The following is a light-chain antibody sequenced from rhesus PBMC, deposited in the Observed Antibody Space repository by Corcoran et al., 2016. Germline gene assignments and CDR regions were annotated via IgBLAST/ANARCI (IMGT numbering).Light chain of an antibody. J-gene: IGLJ2*01. CDR1: SSDIGGYNY. CDR2: EVS. CDR3: SSYAGSNMFL. Sequence: QAALTQPRSVSESPGQSVTISCTETSSDIGGYNYVSWYQQHPGTAPELMIYEVSKRPSGVSDRFSGSKSGNTATLTISLLQAEDGSDYYCSSYAGSNMFLFGGAIRLTVL. V-gene: IGLV2-32*02.